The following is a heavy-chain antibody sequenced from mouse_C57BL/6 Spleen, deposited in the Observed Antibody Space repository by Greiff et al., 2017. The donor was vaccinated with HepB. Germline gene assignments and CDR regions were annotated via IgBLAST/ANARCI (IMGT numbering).Heavy chain of an antibody. CDR2: IYPGSGST. J-gene: IGHJ3*01. CDR1: GYTFTSYW. V-gene: IGHV1-55*01. Sequence: QVQLQQPGAELVKPGASVKMSCKASGYTFTSYWITWVKQRPGQGLEWIGDIYPGSGSTNYNEKFKSKATLTVDTSSSTAYRQLSSLTSEDSAVYYGAREGGDLDPFAYWGQGTLVTVSA. D-gene: IGHD2-10*02. CDR3: AREGGDLDPFAY.